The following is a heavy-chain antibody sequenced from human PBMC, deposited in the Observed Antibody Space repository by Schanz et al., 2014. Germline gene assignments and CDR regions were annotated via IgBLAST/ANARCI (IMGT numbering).Heavy chain of an antibody. CDR1: GGTFSSFG. J-gene: IGHJ3*02. CDR2: IIPVLAIA. V-gene: IGHV1-69*04. Sequence: QVQLVQSGAEVKKPGSSMKVSCKASGGTFSSFGINWVRQAPGQGLEWMGRIIPVLAIADYAQKFQGRVTITADKSTSTASMELSSLRSDDTAVYYCARGGGPEDVFDIWGQGTILTVSS. D-gene: IGHD5-12*01. CDR3: ARGGGPEDVFDI.